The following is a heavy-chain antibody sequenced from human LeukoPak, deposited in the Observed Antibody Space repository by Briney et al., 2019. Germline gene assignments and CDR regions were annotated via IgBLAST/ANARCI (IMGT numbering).Heavy chain of an antibody. CDR1: GGSIGTHY. CDR3: ARKGVVATAFDI. V-gene: IGHV4-59*11. CDR2: FYYSGST. D-gene: IGHD2-15*01. Sequence: SETLSLTCSVSGGSIGTHYWSWIRQPPGNGLEWIGSFYYSGSTNYNPSLKSRVTISVDSSRTQFSLKLSSVTTADTAIYYCARKGVVATAFDIWGQGTMVTVSS. J-gene: IGHJ3*02.